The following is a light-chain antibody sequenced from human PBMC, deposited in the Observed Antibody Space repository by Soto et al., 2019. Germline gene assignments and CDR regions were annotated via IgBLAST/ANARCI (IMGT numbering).Light chain of an antibody. CDR3: SSYTSSNTHVV. Sequence: QSVLTQPASVSGSPGRSITISCTGTSSDVGGYNYVSWYQQHPGKAPKLMIYDVNNRPSGVSNRFSGSKSGNTASLTISGLQAEDDADYYCSSYTSSNTHVVFGGGTKLTVL. CDR1: SSDVGGYNY. CDR2: DVN. V-gene: IGLV2-14*03. J-gene: IGLJ2*01.